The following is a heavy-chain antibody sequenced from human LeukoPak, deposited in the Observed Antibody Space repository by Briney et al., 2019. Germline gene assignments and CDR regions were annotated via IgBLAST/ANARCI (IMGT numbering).Heavy chain of an antibody. D-gene: IGHD3-16*02. J-gene: IGHJ6*02. V-gene: IGHV1-69*04. CDR1: GCTFSSYA. CDR3: ARVTFRGVIANYGMDV. Sequence: SVKVSCKASGCTFSSYAMSWVRQAPGQGLEWMGRIIPILGIANYAQKFQGRVTITADKSTSTAYMELSSLRSEDTAVYYCARVTFRGVIANYGMDVWGQGTTVTVSS. CDR2: IIPILGIA.